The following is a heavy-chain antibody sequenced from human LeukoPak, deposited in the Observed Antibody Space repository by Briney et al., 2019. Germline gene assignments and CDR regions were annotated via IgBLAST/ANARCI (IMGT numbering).Heavy chain of an antibody. J-gene: IGHJ4*02. CDR2: IIPIFGTA. V-gene: IGHV1-69*13. Sequence: GASVKVSCKASGGTFSSYAISWVRQAPGQGLEWMGGIIPIFGTANYAQKFQGRVTITADESTGTAYMELSSLRSEDTAVYYCALRFEASDFDYWGQGTLVTVSS. D-gene: IGHD3-3*01. CDR1: GGTFSSYA. CDR3: ALRFEASDFDY.